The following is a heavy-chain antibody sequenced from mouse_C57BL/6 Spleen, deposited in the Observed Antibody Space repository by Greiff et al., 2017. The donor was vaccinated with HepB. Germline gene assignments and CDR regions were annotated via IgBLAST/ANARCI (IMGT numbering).Heavy chain of an antibody. CDR2: IDPENGDT. Sequence: EVQLQQSGAELVRPGASVKLSCTASGFNIKDDYMHWVKQRPEQGLEWIGWIDPENGDTEYASKFQGKATITADTSYNTAYLQLSRLTSEDTAVYYCTADSSGYGRFAYWDQGTLVTVSA. CDR3: TADSSGYGRFAY. CDR1: GFNIKDDY. V-gene: IGHV14-4*01. J-gene: IGHJ3*01. D-gene: IGHD3-2*02.